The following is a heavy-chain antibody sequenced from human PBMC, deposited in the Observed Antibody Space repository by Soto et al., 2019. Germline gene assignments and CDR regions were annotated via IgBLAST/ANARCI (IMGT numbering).Heavy chain of an antibody. CDR3: AKDPQQLGYFDY. J-gene: IGHJ4*02. D-gene: IGHD6-13*01. CDR2: ISYDGSNK. CDR1: GFTFSSYG. V-gene: IGHV3-30*18. Sequence: GGSLRLSCAASGFTFSSYGMHWVRQAPGKGLEWVAVISYDGSNKYYADSVKGRFTISRDNSKNTLYPQMNSLRPEDTAVYYCAKDPQQLGYFDYWGQGTLVTVSS.